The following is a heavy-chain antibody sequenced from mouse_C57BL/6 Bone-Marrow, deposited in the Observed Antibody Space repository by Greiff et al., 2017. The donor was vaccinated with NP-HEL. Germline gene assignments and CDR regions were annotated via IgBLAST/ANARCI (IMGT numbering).Heavy chain of an antibody. D-gene: IGHD2-5*01. V-gene: IGHV8-12*01. Sequence: QVTLKESGPGILQSSQTLSLTCSFSGFSLSTSGMGVSWIRQPSGKGLEWLAHIYWDDDKRYNPSLKSRLTISKDTSRNQVFLKITSVDTADTATYYCARRAEGSYPDYYSNYGFDYWGQGTTLTVSS. J-gene: IGHJ2*01. CDR2: IYWDDDK. CDR3: ARRAEGSYPDYYSNYGFDY. CDR1: GFSLSTSGMG.